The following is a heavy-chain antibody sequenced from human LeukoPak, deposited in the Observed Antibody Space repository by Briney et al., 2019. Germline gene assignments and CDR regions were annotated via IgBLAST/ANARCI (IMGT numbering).Heavy chain of an antibody. CDR3: ARGRGAAAGRRNWFDP. J-gene: IGHJ5*02. D-gene: IGHD6-13*01. V-gene: IGHV1-8*01. CDR1: GYTFTSYD. CDR2: MNPNSGNT. Sequence: ASVKVSCKASGYTFTSYDINWVRQATGQGLEWMGWMNPNSGNTGYAQKFQGRVTMTRNTSISTAYMELSSLRSEDTAVYYCARGRGAAAGRRNWFDPWGRGTLVTVSS.